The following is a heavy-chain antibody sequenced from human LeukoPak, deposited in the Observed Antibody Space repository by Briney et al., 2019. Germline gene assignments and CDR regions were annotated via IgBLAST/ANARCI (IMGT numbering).Heavy chain of an antibody. J-gene: IGHJ4*02. V-gene: IGHV1-2*02. CDR1: GYTFTGYY. CDR2: INPNSGGT. D-gene: IGHD6-13*01. Sequence: ASVKVSCKASGYTFTGYYMHWVRQAPGQGLEWMGWINPNSGGTNYAQKFQGRVTMTRDTSISTAYMELSRLRSDDTAVYYCARVPIAAAGQLDFWGQGTLVTVSS. CDR3: ARVPIAAAGQLDF.